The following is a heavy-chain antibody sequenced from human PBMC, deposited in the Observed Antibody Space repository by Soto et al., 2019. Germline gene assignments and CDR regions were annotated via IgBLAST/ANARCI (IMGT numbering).Heavy chain of an antibody. V-gene: IGHV3-30*18. CDR2: ISYDGSNK. D-gene: IGHD5-18*01. Sequence: GGSLRLSRAASGFTFSSYGMHWVRQAPGKGLEWVAVISYDGSNKYYADSVKGRFTISRDNSKNTLYLQMNSLRAEDTAVYYCAKDLGYSYGILDYWGQGTLVTVSS. CDR1: GFTFSSYG. CDR3: AKDLGYSYGILDY. J-gene: IGHJ4*02.